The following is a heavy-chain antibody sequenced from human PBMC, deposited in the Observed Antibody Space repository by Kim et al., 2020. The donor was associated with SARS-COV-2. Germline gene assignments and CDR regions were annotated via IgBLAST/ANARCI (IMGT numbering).Heavy chain of an antibody. V-gene: IGHV3-23*01. D-gene: IGHD2-8*02. J-gene: IGHJ6*02. CDR2: ISGSGGST. Sequence: GGSLRLSCAASGFTFSSYAMSWVRQAPGKGLEWVSAISGSGGSTYYADSVKGRFTISRDNSKNTRYLQMNSLRAEDTAVYYCAKVRARLLGYYYYGMDVWGQGTTVTGSS. CDR3: AKVRARLLGYYYYGMDV. CDR1: GFTFSSYA.